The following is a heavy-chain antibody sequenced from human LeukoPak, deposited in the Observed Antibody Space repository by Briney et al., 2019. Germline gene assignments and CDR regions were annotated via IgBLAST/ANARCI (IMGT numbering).Heavy chain of an antibody. Sequence: SSETLSLTCTVSGGSISSYYWSWIRQPAGKGLEWIGRIYTSGSTNYNPSLKSRVTMSVDTSKNQFSLKLSSVTAADTAVYYCARGGRIVVVPNYYYYYMDVWGKGTTVTVSS. V-gene: IGHV4-4*07. CDR1: GGSISSYY. D-gene: IGHD2-2*01. CDR3: ARGGRIVVVPNYYYYYMDV. J-gene: IGHJ6*03. CDR2: IYTSGST.